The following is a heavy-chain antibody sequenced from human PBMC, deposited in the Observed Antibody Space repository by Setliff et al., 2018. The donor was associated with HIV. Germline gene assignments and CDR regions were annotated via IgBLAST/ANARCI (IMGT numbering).Heavy chain of an antibody. CDR2: IYHRGNT. D-gene: IGHD6-19*01. CDR3: ARGRAEYVAVAVMGSWFDP. V-gene: IGHV4-4*02. CDR1: GASISSNNW. J-gene: IGHJ5*02. Sequence: SETLSLTCAVSGASISSNNWWSWVRQPPGKGLEWIGEIYHRGNTNYNPSLKSRVTISVDKSKNHFSLKLSSVTAADTAVYYCARGRAEYVAVAVMGSWFDPWGQGTLVTVSS.